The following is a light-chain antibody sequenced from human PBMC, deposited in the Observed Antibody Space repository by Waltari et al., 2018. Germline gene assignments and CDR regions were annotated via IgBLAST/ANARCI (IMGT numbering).Light chain of an antibody. Sequence: DVVMTQSPLSLPVTLGQRASISCRSSQSLPYSDGNTYLNWFHQRPGQSPRRLIYKFSNRDAGVPDRFSGSGSGTDCTLTISRVEADDVGTYFCMVITHWPPSLTFGGGTKVEIK. CDR1: QSLPYSDGNTY. V-gene: IGKV2-30*01. J-gene: IGKJ4*01. CDR2: KFS. CDR3: MVITHWPPSLT.